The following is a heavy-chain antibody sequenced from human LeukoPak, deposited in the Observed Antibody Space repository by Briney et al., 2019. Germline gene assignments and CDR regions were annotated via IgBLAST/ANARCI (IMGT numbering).Heavy chain of an antibody. CDR2: INHSGST. CDR3: ARGPTIYYYYMDV. CDR1: GGSFSGYY. V-gene: IGHV4-34*01. J-gene: IGHJ6*03. Sequence: SETLSLTCAVYGGSFSGYYWSWIRQPPGKGLEWIGEINHSGSTNYNPSLKSRVAISVDTSKNQFSLKLSSVTAADTAVYYCARGPTIYYYYMDVWGKGTTVTVSS. D-gene: IGHD4/OR15-4a*01.